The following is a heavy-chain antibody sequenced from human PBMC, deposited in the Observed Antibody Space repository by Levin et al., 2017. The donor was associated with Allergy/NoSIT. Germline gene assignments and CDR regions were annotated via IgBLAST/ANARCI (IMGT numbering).Heavy chain of an antibody. CDR2: IHYGGNT. CDR1: GGAISDTTYF. D-gene: IGHD4-17*01. CDR3: TRDFGAYRVDH. Sequence: PSQTLSLTCTVSGGAISDTTYFWGWIRQPPGKGLEWIGSIHYGGNTYPNPSLKSRITVSIDKSKDQFSLKLNSVTAADTAVYFCTRDFGAYRVDHWGQGTLVTVSS. V-gene: IGHV4-39*01. J-gene: IGHJ4*01.